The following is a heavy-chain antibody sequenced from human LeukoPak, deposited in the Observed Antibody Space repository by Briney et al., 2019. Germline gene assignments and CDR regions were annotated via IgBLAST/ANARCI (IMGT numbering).Heavy chain of an antibody. V-gene: IGHV4-39*07. CDR3: ARSMVTTDRNFDH. Sequence: SETLSLTCTVSGSSITSSPYHWAWIRQPPGRGPEWIGTVSHSGATQYNPSLTSRVTISLDTSKNQFSLSLNSVTAADTAIFYCARSMVTTDRNFDHWGQGTLVTVSS. CDR2: VSHSGAT. J-gene: IGHJ4*02. D-gene: IGHD2-21*02. CDR1: GSSITSSPYH.